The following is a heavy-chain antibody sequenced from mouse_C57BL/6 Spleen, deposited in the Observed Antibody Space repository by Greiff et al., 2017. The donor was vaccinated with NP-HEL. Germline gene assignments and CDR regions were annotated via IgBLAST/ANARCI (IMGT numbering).Heavy chain of an antibody. CDR2: INPNNGGT. V-gene: IGHV1-26*01. CDR1: GYTFTDSY. CDR3: ARSNWAYYFDY. J-gene: IGHJ2*01. D-gene: IGHD4-1*01. Sequence: VQLQQSGPELVKPGASVKISCKASGYTFTDSYMNWVKQSHGKSLEWIGDINPNNGGTSYNQKFKGKATLTVDKSSSTAYMELRSLTSEDSAVYYCARSNWAYYFDYWGQGTTLTVSS.